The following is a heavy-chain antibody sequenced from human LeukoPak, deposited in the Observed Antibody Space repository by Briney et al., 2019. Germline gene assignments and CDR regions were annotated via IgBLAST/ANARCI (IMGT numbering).Heavy chain of an antibody. Sequence: PSEILSLTCSVSGGSVSSGDYYWSWIRQPPGKGLEWIGYIYYSGSTYYNPSLKSRVSISVDTSKNQFSLKLTSVTAADTAVYYCAKDQRWESPHYLDSWGQGTLVTVSS. CDR2: IYYSGST. V-gene: IGHV4-30-4*01. CDR1: GGSVSSGDYY. D-gene: IGHD1-26*01. CDR3: AKDQRWESPHYLDS. J-gene: IGHJ4*02.